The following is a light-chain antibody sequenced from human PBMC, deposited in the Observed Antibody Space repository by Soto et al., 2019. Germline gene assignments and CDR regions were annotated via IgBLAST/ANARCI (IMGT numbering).Light chain of an antibody. Sequence: QSLLTEPPSVSEAPRQRVTISCSGSSSNIGNNAVNWYQQLPGQAPKIVIYYDDLLTSGVSDRFSGSKSGTSASLAISALQSDDEADYYCAAWDDSLNAYVFRPGTKVTVL. CDR3: AAWDDSLNAYV. V-gene: IGLV1-36*01. J-gene: IGLJ1*01. CDR1: SSNIGNNA. CDR2: YDD.